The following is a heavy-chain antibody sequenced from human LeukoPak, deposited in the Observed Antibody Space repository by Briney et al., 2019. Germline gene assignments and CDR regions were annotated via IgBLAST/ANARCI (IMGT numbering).Heavy chain of an antibody. CDR3: ASPTTRAGSSGYYYDY. Sequence: SVKVSCKASGGTFSSYAISWVRQAPGQGLERMGGIIPIFGTANYAQKFQGRVTITADESTSTAYMELSSLRSEDTAVYYCASPTTRAGSSGYYYDYWGQGTLVTVSS. CDR2: IIPIFGTA. V-gene: IGHV1-69*13. CDR1: GGTFSSYA. J-gene: IGHJ4*02. D-gene: IGHD3-22*01.